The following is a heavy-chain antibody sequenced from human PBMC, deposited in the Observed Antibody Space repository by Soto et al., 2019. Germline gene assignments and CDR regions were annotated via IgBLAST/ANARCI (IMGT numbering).Heavy chain of an antibody. V-gene: IGHV1-69*01. Sequence: QVQLVQSGAEVKEPGSSVKVSCKASGDLFNNHAFNWVRQAPGQGLEWMGRISPLFSTTNYAQKFQGRVTIGADELTTIVYLEVNNLESDDSAMYYWAASSAIAAAVYFKFWGQGTLVTVSP. CDR2: ISPLFSTT. CDR3: AASSAIAAAVYFKF. CDR1: GDLFNNHA. J-gene: IGHJ4*02. D-gene: IGHD6-13*01.